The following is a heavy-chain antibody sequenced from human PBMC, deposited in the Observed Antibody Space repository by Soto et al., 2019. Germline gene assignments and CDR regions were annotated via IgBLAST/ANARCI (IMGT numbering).Heavy chain of an antibody. CDR1: GGSISNSRYY. V-gene: IGHV4-39*01. Sequence: SETLSLTCTVSGGSISNSRYYWGWIRQPPGKGLEWIGSIYYSGSTSYNPSLQSRVTISVDTSKNQLSLKLNSVTAADTAVYFCARLPLVWLERELLHDYWGQGTLVTVSS. D-gene: IGHD1-1*01. CDR3: ARLPLVWLERELLHDY. J-gene: IGHJ4*02. CDR2: IYYSGST.